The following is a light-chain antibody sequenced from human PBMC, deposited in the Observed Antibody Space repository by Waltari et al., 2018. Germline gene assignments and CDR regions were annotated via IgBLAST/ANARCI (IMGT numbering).Light chain of an antibody. Sequence: SYELTQPPSVSVSPGQTARITCSGDAFPKKVVYWYQQTSGQAPVLVIYDDNKRPSDISERFSGSSSGTTATLTISGAQVEDEADYYCFSTDSSGDHGVFGGGTKVTVL. J-gene: IGLJ3*02. CDR1: AFPKKV. CDR3: FSTDSSGDHGV. V-gene: IGLV3-10*01. CDR2: DDN.